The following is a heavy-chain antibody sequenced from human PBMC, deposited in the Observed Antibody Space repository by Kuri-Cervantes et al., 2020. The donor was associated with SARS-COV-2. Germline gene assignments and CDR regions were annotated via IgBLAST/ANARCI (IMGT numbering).Heavy chain of an antibody. J-gene: IGHJ5*02. CDR2: IYYSGST. Sequence: LRLSCTVPGGSISSSSYYWGWIRQPPGKGLEWIGSIYYSGSTYYNPSLKSRVTISVDTSKNQFSLKLSSVTAADTAVYYCARELGLTTVNWFDPWGQGTLVTVSS. CDR3: ARELGLTTVNWFDP. V-gene: IGHV4-39*07. CDR1: GGSISSSSYY. D-gene: IGHD4-17*01.